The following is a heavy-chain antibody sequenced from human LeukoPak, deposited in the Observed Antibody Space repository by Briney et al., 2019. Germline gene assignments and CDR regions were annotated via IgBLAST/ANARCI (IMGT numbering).Heavy chain of an antibody. V-gene: IGHV4-39*01. J-gene: IGHJ4*02. CDR2: IYYSGST. CDR3: ARRGQYCSSTSCYPFDY. D-gene: IGHD2-2*01. CDR1: GGSISSSSYY. Sequence: PSETLSLTCTVSGGSISSSSYYWGWIRQPPGKGLEWIGSIYYSGSTYYNPSLQSRVTISVDTSKTQFSLKMSSVTDADTAVYYCARRGQYCSSTSCYPFDYWGQGTLVTVSS.